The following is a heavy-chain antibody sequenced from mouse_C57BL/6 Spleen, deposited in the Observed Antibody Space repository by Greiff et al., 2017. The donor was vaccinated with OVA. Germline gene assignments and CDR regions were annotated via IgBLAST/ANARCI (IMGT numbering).Heavy chain of an antibody. V-gene: IGHV5-4*01. J-gene: IGHJ2*01. Sequence: EVHLVESGGGLVKPGGSLKLSCAASGFTFSSYAMSWVRQTPEKRLEWVATISDGGSYTYYPDNVKGRFTISRDNAKNNLYLQMSHLKSEDTAMYYCARGTMINYFDYWGQGTTLTVSS. D-gene: IGHD2-4*01. CDR2: ISDGGSYT. CDR3: ARGTMINYFDY. CDR1: GFTFSSYA.